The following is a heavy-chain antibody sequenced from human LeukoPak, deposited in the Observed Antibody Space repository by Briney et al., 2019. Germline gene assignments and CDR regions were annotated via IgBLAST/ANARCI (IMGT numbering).Heavy chain of an antibody. CDR2: IRKRPNSYTT. J-gene: IGHJ4*02. CDR3: ARVSTTVAGLDYLDY. CDR1: GFTFSDHF. D-gene: IGHD6-19*01. Sequence: GGSLRLSCAASGFTFSDHFMDWVRQAPGKGLEWVGRIRKRPNSYTTEYAASVQGRFAISKNSLYLQMNSLKTEDTAVYYCARVSTTVAGLDYLDYWGQGTQVTISS. V-gene: IGHV3-72*01.